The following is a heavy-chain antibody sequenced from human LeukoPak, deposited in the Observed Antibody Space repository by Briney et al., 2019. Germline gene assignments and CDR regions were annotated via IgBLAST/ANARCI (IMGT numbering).Heavy chain of an antibody. D-gene: IGHD5-24*01. Sequence: GGSLRLSCAASGFTFSSHAMSWVRQAPGKGLEWVSSISDNSDTIFYTDSVKGRFTISRDNSRNTLYLQMNSLRAEDTAVYYCARVLWLQTFDYWGQGTLVTVSS. CDR3: ARVLWLQTFDY. J-gene: IGHJ4*02. CDR1: GFTFSSHA. V-gene: IGHV3-23*01. CDR2: ISDNSDTI.